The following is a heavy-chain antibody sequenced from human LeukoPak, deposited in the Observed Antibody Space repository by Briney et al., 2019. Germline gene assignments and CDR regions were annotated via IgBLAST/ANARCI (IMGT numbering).Heavy chain of an antibody. CDR1: GFTFSSYA. D-gene: IGHD2-15*01. V-gene: IGHV3-23*01. CDR2: ISGSGGST. CDR3: ASILGYCSGGSCFLPFDY. J-gene: IGHJ4*02. Sequence: GGSLRLSCAASGFTFSSYAMSWVRQAPGKGLEWVSAISGSGGSTYYADSVKGRFTISRDNSKNTLYLQMSSLRAEDTAVYYCASILGYCSGGSCFLPFDYWGQGTLVTVSS.